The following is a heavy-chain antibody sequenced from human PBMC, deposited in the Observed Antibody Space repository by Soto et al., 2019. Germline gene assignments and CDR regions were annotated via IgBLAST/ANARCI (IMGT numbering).Heavy chain of an antibody. Sequence: ASVKVSCKASGGTFSSYTISWVRQAPGQGLEWMGRIIPILGIANYAQKFQGRVTITADESTSTAYMELSSLRSEDTAVYYCAGPPELTRIYYYYGMDVWGQGTTVTVSS. J-gene: IGHJ6*02. CDR1: GGTFSSYT. V-gene: IGHV1-69*02. CDR2: IIPILGIA. CDR3: AGPPELTRIYYYYGMDV. D-gene: IGHD1-7*01.